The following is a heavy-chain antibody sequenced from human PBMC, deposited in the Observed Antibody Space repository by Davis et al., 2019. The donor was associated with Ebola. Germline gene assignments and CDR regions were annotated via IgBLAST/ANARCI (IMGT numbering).Heavy chain of an antibody. CDR1: AYTFINYY. D-gene: IGHD5-12*01. CDR3: TTPGGQDSGYDVFDI. V-gene: IGHV1-46*03. CDR2: TNPNDGRT. Sequence: AASALVSCKASAYTFINYYMHWVRQPPGQGLEWMGMTNPNDGRTFYAQKFQRRVTVTRDTSTTTVYMDLSSLRSEDTALYYCTTPGGQDSGYDVFDIWGQGTMVTVSS. J-gene: IGHJ3*02.